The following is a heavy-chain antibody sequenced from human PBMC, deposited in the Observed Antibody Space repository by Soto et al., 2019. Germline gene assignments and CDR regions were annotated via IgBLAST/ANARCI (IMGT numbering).Heavy chain of an antibody. D-gene: IGHD3-22*01. CDR2: INPSGGST. V-gene: IGHV1-46*01. Sequence: ASVKVSCKASGYTFTSYYMHWVRQTPGQGLEWMGIINPSGGSTSYAQKFQGRVTMTRDTSTSTVYMELSSLRSEDTAVYYCARDPRPYYYDSSGRNWFDPWGQGTLVTVSS. CDR1: GYTFTSYY. J-gene: IGHJ5*02. CDR3: ARDPRPYYYDSSGRNWFDP.